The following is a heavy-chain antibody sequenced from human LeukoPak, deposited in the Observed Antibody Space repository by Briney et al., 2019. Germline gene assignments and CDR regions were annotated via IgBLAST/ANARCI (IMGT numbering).Heavy chain of an antibody. CDR1: GFTVSSNY. V-gene: IGHV3-53*01. CDR2: IYSGGST. CDR3: AREPLADYYDSSGYFSARYYYYMDV. Sequence: PGGSLRLSCAAPGFTVSSNYMSSVRQAPGKGLEWVSVIYSGGSTYYADSVKGRFTISRDNSKNTLYLQMNSLRAEDTAVYYCAREPLADYYDSSGYFSARYYYYMDVWGKGTTVTVSS. D-gene: IGHD3-22*01. J-gene: IGHJ6*03.